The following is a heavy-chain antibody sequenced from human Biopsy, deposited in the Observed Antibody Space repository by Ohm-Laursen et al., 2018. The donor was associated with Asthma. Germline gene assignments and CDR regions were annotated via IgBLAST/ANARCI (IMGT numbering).Heavy chain of an antibody. V-gene: IGHV1-69*04. CDR1: GGSFSNFA. CDR2: ILTKFDIT. D-gene: IGHD3-22*01. Sequence: SSVKVSCKASGGSFSNFAFSWVRQAPGHGLEWMGTILTKFDITSYAEKFQGRVTITADKSTSTTYMELSRLRSEDTAVYYCARSYDTDSYPVLVLDYWGQGTTVIVSS. CDR3: ARSYDTDSYPVLVLDY. J-gene: IGHJ4*03.